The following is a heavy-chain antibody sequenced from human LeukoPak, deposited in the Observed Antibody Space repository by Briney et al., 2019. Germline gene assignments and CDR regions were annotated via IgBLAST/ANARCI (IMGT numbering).Heavy chain of an antibody. D-gene: IGHD1-26*01. Sequence: GGSLRLSCTASGFTFGDYAMSWFRQAPGKGLEWVGFIRSRAYGGTTEYAASVKGRFTISRDDSKSIAYLQMNSLKTEDTAVYYCTRGPRSGSYYVPFDYWGQGTVVTVSS. CDR1: GFTFGDYA. J-gene: IGHJ4*02. CDR2: IRSRAYGGTT. V-gene: IGHV3-49*03. CDR3: TRGPRSGSYYVPFDY.